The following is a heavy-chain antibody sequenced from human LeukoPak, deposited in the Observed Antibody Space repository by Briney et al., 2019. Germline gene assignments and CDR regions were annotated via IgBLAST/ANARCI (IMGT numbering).Heavy chain of an antibody. J-gene: IGHJ5*02. D-gene: IGHD5-18*01. CDR1: GYSVSSGYY. CDR3: ARARIQLWLLPSYWFDP. V-gene: IGHV4-38-2*02. CDR2: IYHSGST. Sequence: PSETLSLTCSVSGYSVSSGYYWGWIRQPPGKGLEWIGSIYHSGSTYYNPSLKSRVTVSVDTSKNQSSLKLSSVTAADTAVYYCARARIQLWLLPSYWFDPWGQGTLVTVSS.